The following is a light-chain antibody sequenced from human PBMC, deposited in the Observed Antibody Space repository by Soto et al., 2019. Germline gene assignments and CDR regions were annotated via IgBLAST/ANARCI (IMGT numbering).Light chain of an antibody. CDR2: DVS. V-gene: IGLV2-14*01. J-gene: IGLJ2*01. CDR1: SSDVGGYNY. Sequence: QSALTQPASVSGSPGQSITISCNGTSSDVGGYNYVSWYQQHPGKAPKLMIYDVSNRPSGVSNRFSGSKSGNTASLTISGLQAGDEADYYCSSYTSSSTLVVFGGGTKLTVL. CDR3: SSYTSSSTLVV.